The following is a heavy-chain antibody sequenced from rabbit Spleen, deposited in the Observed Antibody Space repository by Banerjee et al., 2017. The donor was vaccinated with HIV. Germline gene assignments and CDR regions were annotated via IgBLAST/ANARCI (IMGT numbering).Heavy chain of an antibody. D-gene: IGHD8-1*01. CDR3: ARDSGSSFSSYGMDL. J-gene: IGHJ3*01. CDR2: THIRTDIA. CDR1: GFSFSDRDV. V-gene: IGHV1S45*01. Sequence: QEQLVESGGGLVQPEGSLTLTCKASGFSFSDRDVMCWVRQAPGKGLEWIACTHIRTDIAYYASWAKGRFTISKTSSTTVTLQMTSLTAADTATYFCARDSGSSFSSYGMDLWGQGTLVTVS.